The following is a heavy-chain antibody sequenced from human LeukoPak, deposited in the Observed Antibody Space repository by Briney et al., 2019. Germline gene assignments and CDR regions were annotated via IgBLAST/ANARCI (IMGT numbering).Heavy chain of an antibody. CDR3: ARDDGDYFDC. D-gene: IGHD4-17*01. V-gene: IGHV4-59*01. J-gene: IGHJ4*02. Sequence: SETLSLTCTVSGGSISSYYWSWIRQPPGKGLEWIGYIYHSGSTNYNPSLKSRVTISVDTSKNQFSLKLSSVTAADTAVYYCARDDGDYFDCWGQGTLVTVSS. CDR2: IYHSGST. CDR1: GGSISSYY.